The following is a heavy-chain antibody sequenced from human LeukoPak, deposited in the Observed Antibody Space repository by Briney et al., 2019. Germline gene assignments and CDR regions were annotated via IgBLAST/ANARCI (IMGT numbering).Heavy chain of an antibody. D-gene: IGHD4-23*01. V-gene: IGHV4-30-2*01. CDR2: IYHSGST. CDR3: ARDYGGNANWFDP. Sequence: SETLSLTCTVSGGSISSGGYYWSWIRQPPGKGLEWIGYIYHSGSTYYNPSLKSRVTISVDRSKNQFSLKLSSVTAADTAVYYCARDYGGNANWFDPWGQGTLVTVSS. J-gene: IGHJ5*02. CDR1: GGSISSGGYY.